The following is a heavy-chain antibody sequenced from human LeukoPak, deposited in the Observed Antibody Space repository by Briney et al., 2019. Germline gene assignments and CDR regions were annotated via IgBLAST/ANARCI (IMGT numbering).Heavy chain of an antibody. D-gene: IGHD4/OR15-4a*01. CDR2: INHSGST. V-gene: IGHV4-34*01. CDR1: GGSFSGYY. CDR3: ARGLMGADAFDI. Sequence: SETLSLTCAVYGGSFSGYYWSWIRQPPGKGLEWIGEINHSGSTNYNPSLKSRVTISVDTSKNQFSLKLSSVTAADTAVYYCARGLMGADAFDIWGQGTMVTVPS. J-gene: IGHJ3*02.